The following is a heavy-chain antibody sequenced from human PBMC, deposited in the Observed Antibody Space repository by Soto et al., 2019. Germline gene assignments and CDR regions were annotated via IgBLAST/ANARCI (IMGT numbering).Heavy chain of an antibody. CDR2: ISAYNGNT. Sequence: ASVKVSCKASGYTFTSYGISWVRQAPGQGLEWMGWISAYNGNTNYAQKLQGRVTMTTDTSTSTAYMELRSLRSDDTAVYYCARDHDSSGYYSVGGYWGQGTLVTSPQ. CDR1: GYTFTSYG. CDR3: ARDHDSSGYYSVGGY. D-gene: IGHD3-22*01. V-gene: IGHV1-18*01. J-gene: IGHJ4*02.